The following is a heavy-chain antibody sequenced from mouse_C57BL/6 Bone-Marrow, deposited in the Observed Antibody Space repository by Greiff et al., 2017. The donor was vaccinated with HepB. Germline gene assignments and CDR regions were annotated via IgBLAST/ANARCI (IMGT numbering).Heavy chain of an antibody. CDR3: ASPFYGSSYVGYFDV. V-gene: IGHV5-12*01. Sequence: VQLKESGGGLVQPGGSLKLSCAASGFTFSDYYMYWVRQTPEKRLEWVAYISNGGGSTYYPDTVKGRFTISRDNAKNTLYLQMSRLKSEDTAMYYCASPFYGSSYVGYFDVWGTGTTVTVSS. CDR2: ISNGGGST. CDR1: GFTFSDYY. J-gene: IGHJ1*03. D-gene: IGHD1-1*01.